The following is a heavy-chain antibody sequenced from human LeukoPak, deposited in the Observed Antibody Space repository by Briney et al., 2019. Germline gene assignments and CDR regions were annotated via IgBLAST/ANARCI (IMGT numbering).Heavy chain of an antibody. Sequence: GGSLRLSCAASGFTFSSYAMSWVRQAPGKGLEWVSAISGSGGSTNYADSVKGRFTISRDNSKNTLYLQMNSLRAEDTAVYYCARVLSGRGSLYDYYYYMDVWGKGTTVTISS. V-gene: IGHV3-23*01. CDR1: GFTFSSYA. CDR3: ARVLSGRGSLYDYYYYMDV. J-gene: IGHJ6*03. D-gene: IGHD3-10*01. CDR2: ISGSGGST.